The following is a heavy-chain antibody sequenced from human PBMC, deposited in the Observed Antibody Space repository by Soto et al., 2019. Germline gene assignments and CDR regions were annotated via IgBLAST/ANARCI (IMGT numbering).Heavy chain of an antibody. Sequence: SETLSLTCTLPGCSISTYYCSWIRHSPGKGLEWIGYIYYTGSTTYNPSLKGRVTISVDTSKNQFSLKLSSVTAADTAVYYCARTVVIRGVIIREFDYWGQGNLVTVSS. J-gene: IGHJ4*02. CDR2: IYYTGST. CDR3: ARTVVIRGVIIREFDY. D-gene: IGHD3-10*01. V-gene: IGHV4-59*01. CDR1: GCSISTYY.